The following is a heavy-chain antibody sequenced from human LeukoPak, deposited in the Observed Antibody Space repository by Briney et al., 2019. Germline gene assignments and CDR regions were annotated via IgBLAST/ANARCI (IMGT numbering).Heavy chain of an antibody. D-gene: IGHD6-19*01. CDR3: AKFSAGYYYYYYMDV. CDR2: ISGSGGST. V-gene: IGHV3-23*01. J-gene: IGHJ6*03. CDR1: GFTFSSYG. Sequence: GGTLRLSCAASGFTFSSYGMSWVRQAPGKGLEWVSAISGSGGSTYYADSVKGRFTISRDNSKNTLYLQMNSLGAEDTAVYYCAKFSAGYYYYYYMDVWGKGTTVTISS.